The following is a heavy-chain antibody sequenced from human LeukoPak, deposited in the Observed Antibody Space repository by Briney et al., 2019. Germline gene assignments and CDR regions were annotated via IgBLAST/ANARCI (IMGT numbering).Heavy chain of an antibody. Sequence: PGGSLRLSCEASGFTFSSYEMNWVRQAPGKGLEWVSYISSSGSTIYYADSVKGRFTISRDNAKNSLYLQMNSLRAEDTAVYYCARSSPELWFGELLTWYYYYGMDVWGKGTTVTVSS. CDR3: ARSSPELWFGELLTWYYYYGMDV. CDR1: GFTFSSYE. J-gene: IGHJ6*04. V-gene: IGHV3-48*03. D-gene: IGHD3-10*01. CDR2: ISSSGSTI.